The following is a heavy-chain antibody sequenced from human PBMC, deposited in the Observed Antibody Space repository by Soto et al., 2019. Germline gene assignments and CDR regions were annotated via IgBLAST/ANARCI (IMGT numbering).Heavy chain of an antibody. Sequence: EVQLVESGGGLVQPGGSLRLSCAASGFTFSNDWMSWVRQAPGKGLEWVASIKQDGSVKDYVDSVKGRFTISRDNARNSLYLKMNGLRAEDTAAYYCARSFSWGQGTLVTVSS. CDR1: GFTFSNDW. CDR2: IKQDGSVK. CDR3: ARSFS. V-gene: IGHV3-7*01. J-gene: IGHJ5*02. D-gene: IGHD3-3*02.